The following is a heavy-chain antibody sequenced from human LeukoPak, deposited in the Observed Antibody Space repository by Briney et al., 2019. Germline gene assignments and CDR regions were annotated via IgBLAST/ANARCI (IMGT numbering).Heavy chain of an antibody. CDR2: IYSSGST. CDR1: GGSMTNYY. D-gene: IGHD3-10*02. CDR3: ARVGCSNSYCYVRGMDY. Sequence: SETLSLTCTVSGGSMTNYYWSWIRQPAGKGLEWVGRIYSSGSTNYNPSLKSRVTISVDTSKNQFSLHLSSVTAADTAVYYCARVGCSNSYCYVRGMDYWGQGPLVTVSS. V-gene: IGHV4-4*07. J-gene: IGHJ4*02.